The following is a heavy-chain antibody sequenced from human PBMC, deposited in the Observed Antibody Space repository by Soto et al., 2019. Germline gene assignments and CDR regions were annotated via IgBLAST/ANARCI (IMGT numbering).Heavy chain of an antibody. V-gene: IGHV1-69*01. J-gene: IGHJ5*02. CDR1: GGTFSSYD. Sequence: HVQLVQSGAEVKKPGSSVKVYCKASGGTFSSYDISWVRQAPGQGLEWMGGIIPIFGTANYAHKFQGRVTINADESTSTAYMELSSLRSEDTAVSYCARDVVWGYNWFDPWGQRTLVTVSS. CDR2: IIPIFGTA. D-gene: IGHD2-2*01. CDR3: ARDVVWGYNWFDP.